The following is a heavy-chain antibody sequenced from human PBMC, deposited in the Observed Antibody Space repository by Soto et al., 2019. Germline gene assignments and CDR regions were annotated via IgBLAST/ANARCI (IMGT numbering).Heavy chain of an antibody. V-gene: IGHV4-61*08. CDR1: GGPVSSGDYY. CDR3: ARIPVDTAMIYWLDP. D-gene: IGHD5-18*01. CDR2: IYYSGST. J-gene: IGHJ5*02. Sequence: PSETLSLTCSVSGGPVSSGDYYWSWIRQSPGKGLEWIGHIYYSGSTNYNPSLRSRVTISVDTSKNVFSLKLSSVTAADTAVYYCARIPVDTAMIYWLDPWGQGTLVTVSS.